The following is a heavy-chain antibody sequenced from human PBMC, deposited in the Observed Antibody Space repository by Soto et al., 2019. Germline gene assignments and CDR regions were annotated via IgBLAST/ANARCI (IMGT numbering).Heavy chain of an antibody. CDR3: ARERSVYYHTFEP. D-gene: IGHD1-26*01. Sequence: ASVKVSCKASGYNFTTYDLSWVRQAPGQGLEWMGWISPYTGNTKYAQKLQGRVTMTTDTSTNTAYVELRSLRSDDTCVYYCARERSVYYHTFEPWGQGTLVTVSS. CDR2: ISPYTGNT. J-gene: IGHJ5*02. CDR1: GYNFTTYD. V-gene: IGHV1-18*01.